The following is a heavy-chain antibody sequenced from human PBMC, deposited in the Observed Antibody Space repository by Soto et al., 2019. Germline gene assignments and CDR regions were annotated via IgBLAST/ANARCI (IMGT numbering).Heavy chain of an antibody. CDR3: ARDLWGYCGTDCYPLDV. CDR2: MYNTGST. CDR1: GGSISGYY. Sequence: QVQLQESGPGLVKPSETLSLTCTVSGGSISGYYWSWIRQPPGKGLEWIGYMYNTGSTVYNPSFKSRVTLSVATSKNQFSLKLNSVTAADPAVYYCARDLWGYCGTDCYPLDVWGQGTTVTVSS. D-gene: IGHD2-21*02. J-gene: IGHJ6*02. V-gene: IGHV4-59*01.